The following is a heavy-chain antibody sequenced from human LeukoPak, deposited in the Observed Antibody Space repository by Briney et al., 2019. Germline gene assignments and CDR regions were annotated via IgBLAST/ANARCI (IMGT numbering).Heavy chain of an antibody. CDR3: ARTIQTLAFDY. CDR2: VLYDESLK. CDR1: GLTFSRCD. V-gene: IGHV3-30*02. J-gene: IGHJ4*02. Sequence: PGGSLRLSCAASGLTFSRCDMHWVRQAPGKGLEWVAFVLYDESLKYYADSVRGRVTISRDNSRNTLYLQMNSLRAEDTAVYYCARTIQTLAFDYWGQGTLVTVSS. D-gene: IGHD5-18*01.